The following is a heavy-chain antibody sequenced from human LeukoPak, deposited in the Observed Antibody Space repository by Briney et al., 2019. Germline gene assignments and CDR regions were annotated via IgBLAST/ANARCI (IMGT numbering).Heavy chain of an antibody. D-gene: IGHD1-26*01. J-gene: IGHJ4*02. CDR1: GPSISSHY. CDR3: SRGGTDFKIPGAY. Sequence: SETLSLTCSLSGPSISSHYWSWIPQPPGKALEWIGYIHYSGSTNFNPSLKSRVTIPLDTPKNQFSLKLTSVTAADTAVYYCSRGGTDFKIPGAYWGQGTLVTVSS. V-gene: IGHV4-59*11. CDR2: IHYSGST.